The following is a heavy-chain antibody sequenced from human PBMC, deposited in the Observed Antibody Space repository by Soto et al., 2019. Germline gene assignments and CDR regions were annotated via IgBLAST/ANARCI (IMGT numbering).Heavy chain of an antibody. CDR1: GFTCSSYA. CDR3: ARGGQRIVVVPAAIV. Sequence: PGGSLRRSCAASGFTCSSYAMHWVRQAPGKGLEWVAVISYDGSNKYYADSVKGRFTISRDNSKNTLYLQMNSLRAEDTAVYYCARGGQRIVVVPAAIVWGQGTLVTVSS. V-gene: IGHV3-30-3*01. J-gene: IGHJ4*02. CDR2: ISYDGSNK. D-gene: IGHD2-2*01.